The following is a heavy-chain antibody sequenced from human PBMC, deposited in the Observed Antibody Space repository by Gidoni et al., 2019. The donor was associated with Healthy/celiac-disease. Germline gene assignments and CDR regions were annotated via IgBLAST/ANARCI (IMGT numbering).Heavy chain of an antibody. CDR1: GGSFSGYY. J-gene: IGHJ6*03. Sequence: QVQLQQWGAGLLKPSETLSLTCAVYGGSFSGYYWSWIRQPPGKGLEWIGEINHSGSTNYNPSLKSRVTISVDTSKNQFSLKLSSVTAADTAVYYCARARPFNSGSYPWYYYYYMDVWGKGTTVTVSS. D-gene: IGHD1-26*01. V-gene: IGHV4-34*01. CDR2: INHSGST. CDR3: ARARPFNSGSYPWYYYYYMDV.